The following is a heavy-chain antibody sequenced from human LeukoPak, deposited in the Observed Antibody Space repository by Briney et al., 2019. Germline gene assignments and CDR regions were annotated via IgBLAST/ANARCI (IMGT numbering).Heavy chain of an antibody. V-gene: IGHV4-28*05. Sequence: KPSETLSLTCAVSGYSISSSNWWGWIRQPPGKGLEWIGYIYYSGSIYYNPSLKSRVTMSVDTSKNQFSLKLSSVTAVDTAVYYCASHGEAGTPDDPFDYWGQGTLVTVSS. CDR1: GYSISSSNW. CDR2: IYYSGSI. D-gene: IGHD1-14*01. J-gene: IGHJ4*02. CDR3: ASHGEAGTPDDPFDY.